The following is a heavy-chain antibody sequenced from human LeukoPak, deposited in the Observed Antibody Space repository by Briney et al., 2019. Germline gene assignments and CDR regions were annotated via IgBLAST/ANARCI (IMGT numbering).Heavy chain of an antibody. CDR3: AIREVLGLDYGMDV. CDR2: INHSGST. J-gene: IGHJ6*02. CDR1: GFTFSSYS. Sequence: GSLRLSCAASGFTFSSYSMNWIRQPPGKGLEWIGEINHSGSTNYNPSLKSRVTISVDTSKNQFSLKLSSVTAADTAVYYCAIREVLGLDYGMDVWGQGTTVTVSS. D-gene: IGHD3-16*01. V-gene: IGHV4-34*08.